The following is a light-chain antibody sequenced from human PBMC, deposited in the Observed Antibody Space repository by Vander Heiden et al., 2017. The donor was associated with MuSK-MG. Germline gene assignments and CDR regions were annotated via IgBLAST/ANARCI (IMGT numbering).Light chain of an antibody. V-gene: IGKV3-20*01. CDR3: QQYGSSPYT. CDR2: GAS. Sequence: EIVLTQSPGTLSLSPGERATLSCRASQSVSSSYLAWYQQKPGQAPRFLIYGASSRATGIPDRFSGSGSGTDFTLTISRLEPEDFAVYYCQQYGSSPYTFSQRTKLEIK. J-gene: IGKJ2*01. CDR1: QSVSSSY.